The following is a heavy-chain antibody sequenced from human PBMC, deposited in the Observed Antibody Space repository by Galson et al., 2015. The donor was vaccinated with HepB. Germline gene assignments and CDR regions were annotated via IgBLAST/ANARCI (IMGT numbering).Heavy chain of an antibody. D-gene: IGHD2-2*02. Sequence: SLRLSCAASGFTFSSYAMNWVRQAPGKGLEWVAVISYDGSNKYYADSVKGRFTISRDNSKNTLYLQMNSLRAEDTAVYYCARAMIPAAISHLNYMDVWGKGTTVTVSS. CDR2: ISYDGSNK. V-gene: IGHV3-30-3*01. CDR1: GFTFSSYA. J-gene: IGHJ6*03. CDR3: ARAMIPAAISHLNYMDV.